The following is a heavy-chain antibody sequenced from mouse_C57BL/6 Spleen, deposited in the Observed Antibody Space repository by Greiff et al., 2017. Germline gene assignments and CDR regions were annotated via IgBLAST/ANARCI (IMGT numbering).Heavy chain of an antibody. CDR3: ARRGVRDYYAMGY. V-gene: IGHV1-50*01. Sequence: QVQLQQPGAELVKPGASVKLSCKASGYTFTSYWMQWVKQRPGQGLEWIGEIDPSDSYTNYNQQLKGKATLTVDTSSSTAYMQLSSLTSEDSAVYYCARRGVRDYYAMGYWGQGTSVTVSS. CDR1: GYTFTSYW. J-gene: IGHJ4*01. D-gene: IGHD5-1*01. CDR2: IDPSDSYT.